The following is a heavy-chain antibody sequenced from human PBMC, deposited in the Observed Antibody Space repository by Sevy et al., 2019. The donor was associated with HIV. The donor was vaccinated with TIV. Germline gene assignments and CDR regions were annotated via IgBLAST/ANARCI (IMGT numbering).Heavy chain of an antibody. CDR3: HAASQGS. J-gene: IGHJ5*02. Sequence: GGSLRLSCAASGFTFSDYWMHWVRPAPGKGLVWVSHISDDGVNTNYADSVKGRFTISRDNAKNTLYLQMNNLRVEDTALYYCHAASQGSWGQGTLVTVSS. CDR1: GFTFSDYW. V-gene: IGHV3-74*01. D-gene: IGHD6-25*01. CDR2: ISDDGVNT.